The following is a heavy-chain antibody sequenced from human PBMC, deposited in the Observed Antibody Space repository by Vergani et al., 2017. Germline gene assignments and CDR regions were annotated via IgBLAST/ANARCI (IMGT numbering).Heavy chain of an antibody. J-gene: IGHJ6*02. V-gene: IGHV7-4-1*02. Sequence: HVQLLQSGSELKKPGASVRLSCEASGYTFTNYPLIWVRQAPGQGLEFMGWINTNSGNPTYAPCFTGRFVFSLDTSVSTAYLQISGLKAEDSAVYYCARGRQWRLTEYLYGMDVWGQGTTVTVSS. CDR1: GYTFTNYP. D-gene: IGHD6-19*01. CDR2: INTNSGNP. CDR3: ARGRQWRLTEYLYGMDV.